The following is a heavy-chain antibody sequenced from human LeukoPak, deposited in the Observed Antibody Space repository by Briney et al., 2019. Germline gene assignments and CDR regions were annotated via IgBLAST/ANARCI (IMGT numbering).Heavy chain of an antibody. Sequence: SETLSLTCTVSGGSISSYYWSRIRQPPGKGLEWIGYIYYSGSTNYNPSLKSRVTISVDTSKNQFSLKLSSVTAADTAVYYCARGGSGSPGVTTYFLSPSYYMDVWGKGTTVTVSS. CDR1: GGSISSYY. CDR3: ARGGSGSPGVTTYFLSPSYYMDV. D-gene: IGHD3-10*01. V-gene: IGHV4-59*01. CDR2: IYYSGST. J-gene: IGHJ6*03.